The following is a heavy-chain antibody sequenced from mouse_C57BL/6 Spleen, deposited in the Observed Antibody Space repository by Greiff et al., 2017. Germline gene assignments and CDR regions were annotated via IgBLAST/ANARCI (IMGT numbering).Heavy chain of an antibody. CDR1: GYTFTDYY. Sequence: EVQLQQSGPELVKPGASVKISCKASGYTFTDYYMNWVKQSHGKSLEWIGDINPNNGGTSYNQKFKGKATFTVDKSSSTAYRELRILTSEESAVYYSARSISYGFAYWGQGTLVTVST. D-gene: IGHD1-1*01. CDR3: ARSISYGFAY. V-gene: IGHV1-26*01. CDR2: INPNNGGT. J-gene: IGHJ3*01.